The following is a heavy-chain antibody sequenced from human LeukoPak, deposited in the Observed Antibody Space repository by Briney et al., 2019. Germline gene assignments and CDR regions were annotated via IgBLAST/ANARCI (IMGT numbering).Heavy chain of an antibody. Sequence: GASGTVSCKASGYSFTAFYIHWVRQAPGQGLEWMGWIHPTSGDTRYEQKFQGRVTMARDTSISTVYMDLSSLGSDDTAVYYCARDGEYGTGSYYRGSFDYWGQGILVTVSS. J-gene: IGHJ4*02. CDR2: IHPTSGDT. V-gene: IGHV1-2*02. D-gene: IGHD3-10*01. CDR3: ARDGEYGTGSYYRGSFDY. CDR1: GYSFTAFY.